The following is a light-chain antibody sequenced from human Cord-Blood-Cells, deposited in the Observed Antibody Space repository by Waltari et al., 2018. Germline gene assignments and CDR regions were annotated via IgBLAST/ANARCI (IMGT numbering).Light chain of an antibody. V-gene: IGKV3-11*01. Sequence: EIVLTQSPATLSLSPGERATLSCRASQSVSSYLAWYQQKPGQAPRLLIYAASNRATGIPARFSGSGSGTDFTLTLSSLEPEDFAVYYCQQRSNWPPYTFGQGTKLEIK. CDR1: QSVSSY. CDR2: AAS. CDR3: QQRSNWPPYT. J-gene: IGKJ2*01.